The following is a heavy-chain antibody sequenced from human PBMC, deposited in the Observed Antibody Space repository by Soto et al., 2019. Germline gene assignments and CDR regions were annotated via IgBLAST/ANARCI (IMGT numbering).Heavy chain of an antibody. Sequence: SETLSLTCTVSGGSISSGGYYWSWIRQHPGKGLEWIGYIYYSGSTYYNPSLKSRVTISVDTSKNQFSLRLSSVTAADTAVYYCARDNGYSYGYFDYWGQGTLVTVSS. V-gene: IGHV4-31*03. CDR2: IYYSGST. CDR3: ARDNGYSYGYFDY. CDR1: GGSISSGGYY. J-gene: IGHJ4*02. D-gene: IGHD5-18*01.